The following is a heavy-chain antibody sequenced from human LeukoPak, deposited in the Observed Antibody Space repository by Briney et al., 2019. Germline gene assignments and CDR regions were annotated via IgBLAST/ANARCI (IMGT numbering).Heavy chain of an antibody. CDR3: ARGQYCSGGSCYSAAGNWFDP. Sequence: ASVKVSCQASGYTFTSYDINWVRQATGQGLEWMGWMNPNSGNTGYAQKFQGRVTITADESTSTAYMELSSLRSEDTAVYYCARGQYCSGGSCYSAAGNWFDPWGQGTLVTVSS. CDR2: MNPNSGNT. D-gene: IGHD2-15*01. CDR1: GYTFTSYD. J-gene: IGHJ5*02. V-gene: IGHV1-8*01.